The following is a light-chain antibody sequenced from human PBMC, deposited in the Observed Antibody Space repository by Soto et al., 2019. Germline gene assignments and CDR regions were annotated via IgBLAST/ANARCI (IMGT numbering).Light chain of an antibody. Sequence: DIQMTQSPSTLSAPVGDRVTITCRASQSISTWLAWYQQKSGKAPKLLIYDASSLESGVPSRFSGSGSGTEFTLTISSLQPDDFATYYCQQYNSYSPNTFGQGTKLEIK. CDR2: DAS. CDR1: QSISTW. J-gene: IGKJ2*01. V-gene: IGKV1-5*01. CDR3: QQYNSYSPNT.